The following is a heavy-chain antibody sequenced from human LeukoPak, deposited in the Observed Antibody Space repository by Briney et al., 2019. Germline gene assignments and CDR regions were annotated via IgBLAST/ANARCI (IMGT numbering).Heavy chain of an antibody. J-gene: IGHJ4*02. CDR1: GFTFSSYA. D-gene: IGHD3-10*01. CDR3: AKDLVSGHLFWFGEFKTYPDY. V-gene: IGHV3-23*01. Sequence: GGSLRLSCAASGFTFSSYAMSWVRQAPGKGLEWVSAISGSGGSTYYADSVKGRFTISRDNSKNTLYLQMNSLRAEDTAVYYCAKDLVSGHLFWFGEFKTYPDYWGQGTLVTVSS. CDR2: ISGSGGST.